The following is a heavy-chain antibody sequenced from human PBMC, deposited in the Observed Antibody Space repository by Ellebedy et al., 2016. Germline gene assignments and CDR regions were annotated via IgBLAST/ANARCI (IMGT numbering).Heavy chain of an antibody. D-gene: IGHD4-17*01. CDR3: YYGHYSGS. Sequence: GESLKISCVASGFTFRNFFMSWVRQAPGGGLEWISTISGDGDTTFSADSVKGRFTISRDNSRYTLYLQMDSLRAADTAVYYCYYGHYSGSWGQGTLVTVSS. J-gene: IGHJ4*02. V-gene: IGHV3-23*01. CDR1: GFTFRNFF. CDR2: ISGDGDTT.